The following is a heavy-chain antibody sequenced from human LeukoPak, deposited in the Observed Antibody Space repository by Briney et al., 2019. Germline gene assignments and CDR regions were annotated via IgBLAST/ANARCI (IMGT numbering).Heavy chain of an antibody. CDR1: GFTFDDYG. CDR2: IIWHGGST. J-gene: IGHJ6*03. Sequence: GGSLRLACAASGFTFDDYGMSWVRQAPGEGLEWVSGIIWHGGSTGYAASVKGRFTISRDNAKNSLYLQMNSLRAEDTADYYCARAGGTTGTTHYYYMDVWGKGTTVTVSS. D-gene: IGHD1-1*01. CDR3: ARAGGTTGTTHYYYMDV. V-gene: IGHV3-20*04.